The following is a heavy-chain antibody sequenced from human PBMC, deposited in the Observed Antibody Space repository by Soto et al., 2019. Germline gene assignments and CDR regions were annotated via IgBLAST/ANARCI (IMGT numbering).Heavy chain of an antibody. D-gene: IGHD3-9*01. J-gene: IGHJ4*02. CDR2: ITGSGSNT. Sequence: GGSLRLSCAASGFTFSSYSMNWVRPAPGKGLQWVSSITGSGSNTYYADSVKGRFTISRDRSKNTLYPQLNSLRADDTALYYCATYYDALTGPLDYWGQGTLVTVSS. CDR1: GFTFSSYS. CDR3: ATYYDALTGPLDY. V-gene: IGHV3-23*01.